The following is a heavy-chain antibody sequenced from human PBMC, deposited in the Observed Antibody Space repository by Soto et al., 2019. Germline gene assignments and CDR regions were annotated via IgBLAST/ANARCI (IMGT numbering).Heavy chain of an antibody. CDR2: IRSKAYGGTT. V-gene: IGHV3-49*03. CDR3: TRDHPTVTQIGWHAFDV. Sequence: GGSLRLSCTASGFTFGDYAMSWFRQAPGKGLEWVGFIRSKAYGGTTEYAASVKGRFTISRDDSKSIAYLQMNSLKTEDTAVYYCTRDHPTVTQIGWHAFDVWGQGTMVTVSS. CDR1: GFTFGDYA. D-gene: IGHD4-17*01. J-gene: IGHJ3*01.